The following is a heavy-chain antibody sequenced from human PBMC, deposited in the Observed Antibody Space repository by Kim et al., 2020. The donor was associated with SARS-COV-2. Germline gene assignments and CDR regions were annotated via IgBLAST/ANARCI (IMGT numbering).Heavy chain of an antibody. V-gene: IGHV3-43*02. J-gene: IGHJ6*02. D-gene: IGHD2-15*01. CDR3: AKWASCSGGSCYIGREHYYYYYGMDV. CDR2: ISGDGGST. CDR1: GFTFDDYA. Sequence: GGSLRLSCAASGFTFDDYAMHWVRQAPGKGLEWVSLISGDGGSTYYADSVKGRFTISRDNSKNSLYLQMNSLRTEDTALYYCAKWASCSGGSCYIGREHYYYYYGMDVWGQGTTVTVSS.